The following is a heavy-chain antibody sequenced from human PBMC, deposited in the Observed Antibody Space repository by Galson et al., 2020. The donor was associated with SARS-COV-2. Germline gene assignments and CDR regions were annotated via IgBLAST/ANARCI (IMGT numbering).Heavy chain of an antibody. CDR1: GFTFTSSA. D-gene: IGHD2-15*01. Sequence: SVKVSCKASGFTFTSSAVHWVRQARGQRLEWIGWIVVGSGNTNYAQKFQERVTITRDMSTSTAYMELSSLRSEDTAVYYCAADPLLGMDVWGQGTTVTVSS. CDR3: AADPLLGMDV. V-gene: IGHV1-58*01. CDR2: IVVGSGNT. J-gene: IGHJ6*02.